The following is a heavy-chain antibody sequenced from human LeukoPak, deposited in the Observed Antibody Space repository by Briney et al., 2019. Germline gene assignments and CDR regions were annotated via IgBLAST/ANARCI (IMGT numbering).Heavy chain of an antibody. Sequence: ASVKVSCKASGYTFTSYGISWVRQAPGQGLEWMGWISAYNGNTNYAQKLQGRVTMTTDTSTSTAYMELRSLRSDDTAVYYCARDSYDSSGYYYGFDYWGQGTLVTVSS. CDR3: ARDSYDSSGYYYGFDY. CDR1: GYTFTSYG. J-gene: IGHJ4*02. V-gene: IGHV1-18*01. D-gene: IGHD3-22*01. CDR2: ISAYNGNT.